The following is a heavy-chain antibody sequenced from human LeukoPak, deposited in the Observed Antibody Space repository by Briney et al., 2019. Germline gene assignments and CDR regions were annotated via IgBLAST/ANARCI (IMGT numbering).Heavy chain of an antibody. V-gene: IGHV3-7*01. Sequence: GRSLRLSCAAPGFTFSNYWMGWVCQAPRKGLEWVANIRQNGCEIYYVDSVKSRFTISRDTAKHTLYLQMTSLRAEYTAVYYCARDRGHSGYDLYDYWGQGTLVTVSS. CDR2: IRQNGCEI. CDR1: GFTFSNYW. CDR3: ARDRGHSGYDLYDY. D-gene: IGHD5-12*01. J-gene: IGHJ4*01.